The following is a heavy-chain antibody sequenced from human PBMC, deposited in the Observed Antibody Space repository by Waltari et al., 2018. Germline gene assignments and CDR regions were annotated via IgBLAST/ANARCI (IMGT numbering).Heavy chain of an antibody. J-gene: IGHJ4*02. CDR3: ARALGIPYYFDY. V-gene: IGHV4-39*07. CDR1: GGSISSSSYY. Sequence: QLQLQESGPGLVKPSETLSLTCTVSGGSISSSSYYWGWIRQPPGKGLEWIGSIYYSGSTYYNPALKSRVTISVDTSKNQFSLKLSSVTAADTAVYYCARALGIPYYFDYWGQGTLVTVSS. D-gene: IGHD7-27*01. CDR2: IYYSGST.